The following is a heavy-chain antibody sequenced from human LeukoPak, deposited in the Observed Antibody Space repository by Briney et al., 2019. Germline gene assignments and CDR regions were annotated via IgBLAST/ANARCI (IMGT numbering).Heavy chain of an antibody. D-gene: IGHD6-13*01. CDR2: ISGSGGST. Sequence: PGGSLRLSCAASGFTFSSHAMSWVRQAPGKGLEWVSPISGSGGSTYYADSVKGRFTISRDNSKNTLYLQKNSVRAEDTAVYYCAKEGDLQQLAPLHCWGQGTLVTVSS. CDR1: GFTFSSHA. CDR3: AKEGDLQQLAPLHC. J-gene: IGHJ4*02. V-gene: IGHV3-23*01.